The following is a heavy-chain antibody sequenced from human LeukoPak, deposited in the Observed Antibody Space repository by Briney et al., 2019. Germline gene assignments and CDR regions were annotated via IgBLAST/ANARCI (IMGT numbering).Heavy chain of an antibody. CDR3: ATEKQSGIYLRYIDS. CDR2: IIPIFGTT. Sequence: SVKVSCKASGGSFNNYAINWVRQAPGQGLQWMGGIIPIFGTTNYAQKFQGRVTITADEFTRTAYMELTSLRSEDTAVYYCATEKQSGIYLRYIDSWGQETRVTVPS. D-gene: IGHD1-26*01. CDR1: GGSFNNYA. J-gene: IGHJ4*02. V-gene: IGHV1-69*13.